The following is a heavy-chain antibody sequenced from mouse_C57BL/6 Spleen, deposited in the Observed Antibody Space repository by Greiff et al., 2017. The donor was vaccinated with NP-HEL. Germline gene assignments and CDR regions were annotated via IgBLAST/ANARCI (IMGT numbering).Heavy chain of an antibody. CDR3: AGDYYGSPYWYFDV. CDR1: GYAFSSSW. CDR2: IYPGDGDT. D-gene: IGHD1-1*01. J-gene: IGHJ1*03. V-gene: IGHV1-82*01. Sequence: QVQLQQSGPELVKPGASVKISCKASGYAFSSSWMNWVKQRPGKGLEWIGRIYPGDGDTNYNEKFKSKATLTVDKSSSTAYMQLSSLTSEDSAVYYCAGDYYGSPYWYFDVWGTGTTVTVSS.